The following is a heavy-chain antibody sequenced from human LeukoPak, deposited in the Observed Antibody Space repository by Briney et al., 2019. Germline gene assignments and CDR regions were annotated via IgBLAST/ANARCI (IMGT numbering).Heavy chain of an antibody. CDR2: IYYSGST. D-gene: IGHD6-19*01. CDR1: GGSISSGGYY. V-gene: IGHV4-39*01. J-gene: IGHJ4*02. Sequence: SETLSLTCTVSGGSISSGGYYWGWIRQPPGKGLEWIGSIYYSGSTYYNPSLKSRVTISVDTSKNQFSLKLSSVTAADTAVYYCARPGVVSSGWYVWGQGTLVTVSS. CDR3: ARPGVVSSGWYV.